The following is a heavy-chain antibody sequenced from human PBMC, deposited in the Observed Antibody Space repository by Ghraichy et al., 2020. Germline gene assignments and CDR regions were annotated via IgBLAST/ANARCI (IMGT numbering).Heavy chain of an antibody. CDR1: GFTFNTSC. D-gene: IGHD6-19*01. V-gene: IGHV3-48*02. CDR3: ATEGLAVAGTGMEV. CDR2: INGNSTPI. Sequence: GGSLRLSCAASGFTFNTSCMNWVRQTPGKDLEWITYINGNSTPIYYADSVKGRFTVSIYNAKNSISLQMSSLRDEDTAVYYCATEGLAVAGTGMEVWGKGTTGAVSS. J-gene: IGHJ6*04.